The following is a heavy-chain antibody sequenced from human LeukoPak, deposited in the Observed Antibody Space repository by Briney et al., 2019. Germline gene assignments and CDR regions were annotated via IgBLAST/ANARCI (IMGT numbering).Heavy chain of an antibody. J-gene: IGHJ4*02. CDR2: ISGSGGST. CDR3: AKWDLTTLDY. D-gene: IGHD4-11*01. V-gene: IGHV3-23*01. CDR1: GFTFSSYA. Sequence: GGSLGLSCAASGFTFSSYAMSWVRQAPGKGLEWVSAISGSGGSTYYADSVKGRFTISRDSPKNTLYLQMNSLRAEDTAVYYCAKWDLTTLDYWGQGTLVTVSS.